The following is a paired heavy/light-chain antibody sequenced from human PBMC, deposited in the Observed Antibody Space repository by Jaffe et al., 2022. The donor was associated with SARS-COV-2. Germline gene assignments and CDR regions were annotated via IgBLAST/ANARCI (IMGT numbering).Light chain of an antibody. CDR2: DAS. Sequence: SYVLTQPPSVSVAPGQTARITCGGNNIGAKSVYWYQQKPGQAPVVVVYDASDRPSGIPERFSGSKSGNTATLTISRVEAGDEADYYCQVWDSSSDNLVFGGGTKLTVL. J-gene: IGLJ2*01. V-gene: IGLV3-21*02. CDR3: QVWDSSSDNLV. CDR1: NIGAKS.
Heavy chain of an antibody. J-gene: IGHJ6*02. V-gene: IGHV3-30-3*01. CDR3: ARDSRLIAARRTQYYYYGMDV. CDR1: GFTFNSYA. Sequence: QVHLVESGGGVVQPGRSLRLSCAASGFTFNSYAMYWVRQAPGKGLEWVAVISYDGSNKYYADSVKGRFTISRDNSKNTLYLQMNSLRAEDTAVYYCARDSRLIAARRTQYYYYGMDVWGQGTTVTVSS. D-gene: IGHD6-6*01. CDR2: ISYDGSNK.